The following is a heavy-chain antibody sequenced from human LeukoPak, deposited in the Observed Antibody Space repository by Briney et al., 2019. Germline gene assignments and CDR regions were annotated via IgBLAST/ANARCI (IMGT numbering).Heavy chain of an antibody. CDR3: ARYDYASSPGYFDH. CDR1: GFTFSSYS. J-gene: IGHJ4*02. CDR2: ISGSGSYL. V-gene: IGHV3-21*01. D-gene: IGHD3-16*01. Sequence: GGSLRLSCAASGFTFSSYSMNWVRQAPGKGLEWVSCISGSGSYLYYTDSVKGRFTVSRDNARNSLYLQMNSLRAEDTAVYYCARYDYASSPGYFDHWGQGTLVTVSS.